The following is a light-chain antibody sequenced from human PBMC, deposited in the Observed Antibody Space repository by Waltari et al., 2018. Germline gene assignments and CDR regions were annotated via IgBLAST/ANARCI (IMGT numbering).Light chain of an antibody. V-gene: IGKV3-20*01. CDR3: QQYGSSPPLT. CDR2: AAT. CDR1: QTVGSSN. Sequence: ESVLTQSPGTLSLSPGERATLSCRASQTVGSSNLAWYQQKPGQAPRLLIYAATNRATGMPDRISGSRSGTDFSLTTSRREPEDYAVNYCQQYGSSPPLTFGGGTKVEIK. J-gene: IGKJ4*01.